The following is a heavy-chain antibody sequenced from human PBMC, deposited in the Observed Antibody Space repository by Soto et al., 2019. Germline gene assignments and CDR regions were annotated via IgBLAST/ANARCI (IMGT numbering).Heavy chain of an antibody. CDR3: ARDHCGSGSYFFDY. V-gene: IGHV4-31*03. Sequence: QVQLQESGPGLVKPSQTLSLTCTVSGGSISSGGYYWSWIRQHPGKGLEWIGYIYYSGSTYYNPSLKSRVTISVDTSKNQFSLKLSSVTAADTAVYYCARDHCGSGSYFFDYWGQGTLVTVSS. J-gene: IGHJ4*02. CDR1: GGSISSGGYY. D-gene: IGHD3-10*01. CDR2: IYYSGST.